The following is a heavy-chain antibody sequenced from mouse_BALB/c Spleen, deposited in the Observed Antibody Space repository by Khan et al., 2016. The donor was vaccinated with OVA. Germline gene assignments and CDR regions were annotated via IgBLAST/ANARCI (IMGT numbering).Heavy chain of an antibody. V-gene: IGHV1-7*01. CDR3: TRDRIDY. Sequence: VQLQQSGAELAKPGASVQMSCKASGYTFTTYWMHWVKQRPGQGLEWIGYINPTSGYTDYSENFKDKATLSADKSSSTAYMQLSRLTSEDSAVYYCTRDRIDYWGQGTTHTVSS. J-gene: IGHJ2*01. CDR1: GYTFTTYW. CDR2: INPTSGYT.